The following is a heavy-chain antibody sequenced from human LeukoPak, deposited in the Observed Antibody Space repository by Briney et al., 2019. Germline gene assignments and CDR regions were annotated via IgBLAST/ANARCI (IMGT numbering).Heavy chain of an antibody. CDR3: ARRPPHYSDSSDYQCMLDY. Sequence: GGSLRLSCAASGFTFSNYAMTWVRQAPGKGLEWASAISGSDGSTYYADSVKGRFTISRDNSKNTLYLQMNSLRAEDTAVYYCARRPPHYSDSSDYQCMLDYWGQGTLVTVSS. CDR1: GFTFSNYA. J-gene: IGHJ4*02. CDR2: ISGSDGST. D-gene: IGHD3-22*01. V-gene: IGHV3-23*01.